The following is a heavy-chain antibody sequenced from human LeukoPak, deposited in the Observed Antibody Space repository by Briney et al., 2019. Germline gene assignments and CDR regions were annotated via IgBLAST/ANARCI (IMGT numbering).Heavy chain of an antibody. V-gene: IGHV3-7*01. J-gene: IGHJ4*02. CDR1: GFTSSGYW. CDR2: IKKDGSET. D-gene: IGHD3-10*01. Sequence: PGASLRLSCAASGFTSSGYWMSWVCQAPGKRLEWVANIKKDGSETYYVDSVKGRFTISRDNAKNSLFLHMNSLRAEDTAVYYCASQYLYYYGYYRGYFDYWGQGTLVTVSS. CDR3: ASQYLYYYGYYRGYFDY.